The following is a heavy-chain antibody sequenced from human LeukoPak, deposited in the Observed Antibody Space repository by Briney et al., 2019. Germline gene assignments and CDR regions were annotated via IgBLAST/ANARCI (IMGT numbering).Heavy chain of an antibody. CDR3: ARAFGSGSYHNPDH. CDR2: INPSGGTT. D-gene: IGHD3-10*01. J-gene: IGHJ5*02. CDR1: GYTFTNYY. V-gene: IGHV1-46*01. Sequence: ASVKVSCKAPGYTFTNYYMHWVRQAPGQGLEWMGVINPSGGTTSYAQKFQGRVTMTRDTSTSTVYMELSSLRSEDTAVYYCARAFGSGSYHNPDHWGQGTLVTVSS.